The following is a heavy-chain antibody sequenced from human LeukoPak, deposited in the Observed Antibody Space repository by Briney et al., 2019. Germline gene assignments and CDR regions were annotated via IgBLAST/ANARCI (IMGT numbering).Heavy chain of an antibody. CDR3: ARTTVVTQSIHYYYYYYMDV. D-gene: IGHD4-23*01. Sequence: SVKVSCKASGGTFSSYAISWVRQAPGQGLEWMGGIIPIFGTANYAQKFQGRVTITADESTSTAYMELSSLRSEDTAVYYCARTTVVTQSIHYYYYYYMDVWGKGTTVTVSS. CDR2: IIPIFGTA. J-gene: IGHJ6*03. V-gene: IGHV1-69*01. CDR1: GGTFSSYA.